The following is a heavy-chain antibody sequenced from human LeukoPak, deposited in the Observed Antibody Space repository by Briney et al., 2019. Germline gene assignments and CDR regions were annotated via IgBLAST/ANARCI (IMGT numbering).Heavy chain of an antibody. CDR2: IYYSGST. V-gene: IGHV4-59*08. CDR3: ARIPYYYDSSGYYVFDM. Sequence: SETLSLTCTVSGGSISSYYWSWIRQPPGKGLEWIGYIYYSGSTNYNPSLKSRVTISVDTSKNQFSLKLSSVTAADTAVYYCARIPYYYDSSGYYVFDMWGQGTMVTVSS. D-gene: IGHD3-22*01. CDR1: GGSISSYY. J-gene: IGHJ3*02.